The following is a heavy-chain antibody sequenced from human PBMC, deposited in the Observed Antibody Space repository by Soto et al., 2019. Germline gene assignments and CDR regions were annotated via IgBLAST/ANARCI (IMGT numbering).Heavy chain of an antibody. D-gene: IGHD3-10*01. CDR1: GFTFDDYA. Sequence: QPGGSLRLSCAASGFTFDDYAMHWVRQVPGKGLGWVSGISWNSGNIGYADSVKGRFTISRDNAKNSLYLQMNSLRVEDTALYYCAKDRYDYYGSGGNYGMDVWGQGTTVTVSS. CDR3: AKDRYDYYGSGGNYGMDV. J-gene: IGHJ6*02. V-gene: IGHV3-9*01. CDR2: ISWNSGNI.